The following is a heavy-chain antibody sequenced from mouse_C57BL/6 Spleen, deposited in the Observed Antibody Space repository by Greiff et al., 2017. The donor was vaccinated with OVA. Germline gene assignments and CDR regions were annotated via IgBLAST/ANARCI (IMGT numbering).Heavy chain of an antibody. Sequence: QVQLQQSGPELVKPGASVKISCKASGYAFSSSWMNWVKQRPGKGLEWIGRIYPGDGDTNYNGKFKGKATLTADKSSSTAYMQRSSLTSEESADYFCARREGYEEGAMDYGGQGTSVTVSS. CDR3: ARREGYEEGAMDY. CDR2: IYPGDGDT. D-gene: IGHD2-2*01. CDR1: GYAFSSSW. V-gene: IGHV1-82*01. J-gene: IGHJ4*01.